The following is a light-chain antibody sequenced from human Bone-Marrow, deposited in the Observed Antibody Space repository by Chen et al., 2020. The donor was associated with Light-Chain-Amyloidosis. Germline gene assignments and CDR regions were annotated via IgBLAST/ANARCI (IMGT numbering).Light chain of an antibody. CDR3: QSADSSGTYEVI. Sequence: SYELTQPPSVSVSPGQTARITCSGDDLPTKYAYWYQQKPGQAPVLVTHRDTERPSGISERFSGSSSGTTATLTISGVQADDEADYHCQSADSSGTYEVIFGGGTKLTVL. CDR2: RDT. J-gene: IGLJ2*01. CDR1: DLPTKY. V-gene: IGLV3-25*03.